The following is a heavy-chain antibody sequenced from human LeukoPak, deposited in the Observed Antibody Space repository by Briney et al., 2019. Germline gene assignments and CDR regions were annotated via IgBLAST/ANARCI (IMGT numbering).Heavy chain of an antibody. V-gene: IGHV3-23*01. Sequence: GGSLRLSCAASGFTFSSYAMSWVRQAPGKGLEWVSSISGSGDNVYYADSVKGRFTISRDNSKNTLYLQMNSLRAEDTAVYYCAKSNSSVGAFDIWGQGTMVTVSS. D-gene: IGHD1-26*01. J-gene: IGHJ3*02. CDR3: AKSNSSVGAFDI. CDR2: ISGSGDNV. CDR1: GFTFSSYA.